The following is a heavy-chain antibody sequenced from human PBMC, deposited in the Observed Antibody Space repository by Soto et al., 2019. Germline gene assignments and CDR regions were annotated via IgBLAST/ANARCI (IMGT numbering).Heavy chain of an antibody. Sequence: GGSLRLSCAAITDYAMSWVRQAPGKGLEWVSSISGSGGFINYAVSVKGRFTISRDYSKNTLYLQMNSLRVEDTAVYYCAREVATIHLDYWGLGALVTVSS. CDR1: TDYA. V-gene: IGHV3-23*01. CDR2: ISGSGGFI. CDR3: AREVATIHLDY. J-gene: IGHJ4*02.